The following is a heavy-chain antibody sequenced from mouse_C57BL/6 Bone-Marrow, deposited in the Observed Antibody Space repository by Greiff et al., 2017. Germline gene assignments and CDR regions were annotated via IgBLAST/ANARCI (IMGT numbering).Heavy chain of an antibody. CDR1: GYTFTSYG. CDR3: ARNPSHYYGSTWFAY. V-gene: IGHV1-81*01. CDR2: IYPRSGNT. Sequence: QVQLQQSGAELARPGASVKLSCKASGYTFTSYGISWVKQRTGQGLEWIGEIYPRSGNTYYNEKFKGKATLTADKSSSPAYMELRSLTSEYSAVYFCARNPSHYYGSTWFAYWGQGTLVTVSA. J-gene: IGHJ3*01. D-gene: IGHD1-1*01.